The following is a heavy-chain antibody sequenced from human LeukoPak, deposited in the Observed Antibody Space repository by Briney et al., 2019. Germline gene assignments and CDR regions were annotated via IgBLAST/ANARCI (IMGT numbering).Heavy chain of an antibody. CDR3: ARKDGDF. J-gene: IGHJ4*02. Sequence: TTSETLSLTCTVSGVSISTYYWTWIRQPAGKGLEWIGRIYTSGITNYNPSLESRLTMSLDTSKNQISLRLSCVTAADTAVYYCARKDGDFWGQGTLVTVSS. V-gene: IGHV4-4*07. CDR2: IYTSGIT. CDR1: GVSISTYY.